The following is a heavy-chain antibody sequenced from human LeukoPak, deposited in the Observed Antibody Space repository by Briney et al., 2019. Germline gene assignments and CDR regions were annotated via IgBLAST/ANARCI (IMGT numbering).Heavy chain of an antibody. V-gene: IGHV3-23*01. CDR3: AGGTWIQLWLDY. Sequence: PGGSLRLSCAASGFTFSSYAMSWVRQAPGKGLEWVSGISASGGITYYAESVKGRFTISRDNSKNTLYPQMNSLRAEDTAVYYCAGGTWIQLWLDYWGQGTLVTVSS. D-gene: IGHD5-18*01. J-gene: IGHJ4*02. CDR2: ISASGGIT. CDR1: GFTFSSYA.